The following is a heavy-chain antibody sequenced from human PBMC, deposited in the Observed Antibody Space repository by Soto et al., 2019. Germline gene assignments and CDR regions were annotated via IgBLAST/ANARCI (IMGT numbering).Heavy chain of an antibody. CDR3: AKDRGTLNYYYMDV. CDR2: ISGSGGST. D-gene: IGHD2-8*01. V-gene: IGHV3-23*01. Sequence: PGGSLRLSCAASGFTFSSYAMSWVRQAPGEGLEWVSAISGSGGSTYYADSVKGRFTISRDNSKNTLYLQMNSLRAEDTVVYYCAKDRGTLNYYYMDVWGKGTTVTVSS. J-gene: IGHJ6*03. CDR1: GFTFSSYA.